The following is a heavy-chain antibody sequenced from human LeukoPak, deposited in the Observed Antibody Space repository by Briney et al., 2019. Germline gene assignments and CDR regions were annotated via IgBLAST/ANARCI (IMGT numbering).Heavy chain of an antibody. CDR3: ARDGHYYDSSGYYDY. Sequence: GGSLRLSCAASRFTFSSYWMSWVRQAPGKGLEWVANIKQDGSEKYYVDSVKGRFTISRDNAKNSLYLQMNSLRAEDTAVYYCARDGHYYDSSGYYDYWGQGTLVTVSS. CDR1: RFTFSSYW. D-gene: IGHD3-22*01. J-gene: IGHJ4*02. V-gene: IGHV3-7*01. CDR2: IKQDGSEK.